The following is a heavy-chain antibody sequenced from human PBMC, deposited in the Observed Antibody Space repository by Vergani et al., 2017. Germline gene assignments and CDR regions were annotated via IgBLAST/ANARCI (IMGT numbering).Heavy chain of an antibody. V-gene: IGHV5-51*03. CDR2: IYPVDSDT. D-gene: IGHD3-3*01. J-gene: IGHJ4*02. CDR1: GYSFTSYW. CDR3: ARIVDFWSPFDY. Sequence: EVQLVQSGAEVQKPGESLKISCKGSGYSFTSYWIGWVRQMPGKGLEWMGIIYPVDSDTRYSPSFQGQVTITADQSIRAAYLQWSILKASDTAMYYCARIVDFWSPFDYWGQGTLVNVYS.